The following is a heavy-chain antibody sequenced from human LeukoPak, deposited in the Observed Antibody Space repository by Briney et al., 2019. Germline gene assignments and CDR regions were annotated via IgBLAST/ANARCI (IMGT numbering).Heavy chain of an antibody. V-gene: IGHV3-7*03. Sequence: GGSLRLSCAASGFTFSSYWMSWVRQAPGKGLEWVANIKQDGSEKDYVDSVKGRFTVSRDNAKISLYLQMNSLRAEDTAVYYCARGPYCDILTGYTHWGQGTLVTVSS. CDR2: IKQDGSEK. J-gene: IGHJ4*02. CDR3: ARGPYCDILTGYTH. CDR1: GFTFSSYW. D-gene: IGHD3-9*01.